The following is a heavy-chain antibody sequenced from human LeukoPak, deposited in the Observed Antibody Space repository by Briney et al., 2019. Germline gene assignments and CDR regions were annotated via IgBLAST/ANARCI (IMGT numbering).Heavy chain of an antibody. V-gene: IGHV5-51*01. J-gene: IGHJ4*02. CDR2: IYPGDSDS. D-gene: IGHD6-19*01. CDR3: VRESGYTSGWYPY. CDR1: GYTFTSYW. Sequence: GESLKISCQGSGYTFTSYWIAWVRQTAGKGLEWMGMIYPGDSDSRYSPSFQGQVTFSADKSISTAYLQWSSLKASDSAIYYCVRESGYTSGWYPYWGQGTLVTVSS.